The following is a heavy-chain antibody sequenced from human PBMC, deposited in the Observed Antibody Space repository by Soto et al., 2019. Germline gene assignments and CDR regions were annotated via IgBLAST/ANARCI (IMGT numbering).Heavy chain of an antibody. CDR3: AKDGIWGSSWPFYFDY. J-gene: IGHJ4*02. CDR2: ISGSGGST. Sequence: GSLRLSCAASGFTFSSYAMNWVRQAPGKGLEWVSAISGSGGSTYYADSVKGRFTISRDNSKNTLYLQMNSLRAEDTAVYYCAKDGIWGSSWPFYFDYWGQGTLVTVSS. V-gene: IGHV3-23*01. D-gene: IGHD6-13*01. CDR1: GFTFSSYA.